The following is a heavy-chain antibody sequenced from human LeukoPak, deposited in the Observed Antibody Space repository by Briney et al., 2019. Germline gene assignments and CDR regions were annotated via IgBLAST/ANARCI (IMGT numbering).Heavy chain of an antibody. CDR2: IIPIFGTA. Sequence: GASVKVSCKASGGTFSSYAISWVRQAPGQGLEWMGGIIPIFGTANYAQKLQGRVTMTTDTSTSTAYMELRSLRSDDTAVYYCASGYLSGSTYYFDYWGQGTLVTVSS. CDR1: GGTFSSYA. J-gene: IGHJ4*02. D-gene: IGHD1-26*01. V-gene: IGHV1-69*05. CDR3: ASGYLSGSTYYFDY.